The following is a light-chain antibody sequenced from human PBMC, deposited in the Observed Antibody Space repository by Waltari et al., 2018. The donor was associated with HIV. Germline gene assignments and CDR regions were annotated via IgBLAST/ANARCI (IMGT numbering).Light chain of an antibody. Sequence: QSALTQPPSASGSPGQSVTISCTGTSRDVGGYNYVSWYQQHPGKAPKLMIYEVSKRPSGVPDRFFGSKSGNTASLTVSGLQAEDEADYYCSSYAGSFWVFGGGTKLTVL. CDR2: EVS. V-gene: IGLV2-8*01. CDR1: SRDVGGYNY. J-gene: IGLJ3*02. CDR3: SSYAGSFWV.